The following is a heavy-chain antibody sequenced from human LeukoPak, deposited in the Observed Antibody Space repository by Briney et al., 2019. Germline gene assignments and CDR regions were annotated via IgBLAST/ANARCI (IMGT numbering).Heavy chain of an antibody. CDR3: ARSLSSGWFPFDY. D-gene: IGHD6-19*01. J-gene: IGHJ4*02. Sequence: SETLSLTCTVSGGSISSYYWSWIRQPAGKGLEWIGRIYTSGSTNHNPSLKSRVTMSVDTSKNQFSLKQNSVTAADTAVYYCARSLSSGWFPFDYWGQGTLVTVSS. V-gene: IGHV4-4*07. CDR2: IYTSGST. CDR1: GGSISSYY.